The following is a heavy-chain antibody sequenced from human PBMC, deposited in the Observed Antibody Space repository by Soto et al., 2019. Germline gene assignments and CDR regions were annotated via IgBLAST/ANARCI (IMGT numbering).Heavy chain of an antibody. D-gene: IGHD3-22*01. V-gene: IGHV4-31*03. Sequence: LTCTVSGGSISSGGYYWSWIRQHPGKGLEWIGYIYYSGSTYYNPSLKSRVTISVDTSKNQFSLKLSSVTAADTAVYYCAREWERSSYYYDSSGYYYLGTPDYWGQGTLVTVSS. CDR2: IYYSGST. J-gene: IGHJ4*02. CDR3: AREWERSSYYYDSSGYYYLGTPDY. CDR1: GGSISSGGYY.